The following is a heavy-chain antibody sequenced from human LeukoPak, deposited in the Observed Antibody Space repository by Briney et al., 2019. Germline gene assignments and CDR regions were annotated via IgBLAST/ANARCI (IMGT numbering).Heavy chain of an antibody. D-gene: IGHD3-16*01. Sequence: SVNVSCKASGDTFSNFALSWVRQAPGQGPEWVGRIIPMFGTTNYAQKFQGRVTITADKSTSTAYMELSSLRSEDTAVYYCARDLLGDSPFDYWGQGTLVTVSS. V-gene: IGHV1-69*06. CDR1: GDTFSNFA. CDR2: IIPMFGTT. J-gene: IGHJ4*02. CDR3: ARDLLGDSPFDY.